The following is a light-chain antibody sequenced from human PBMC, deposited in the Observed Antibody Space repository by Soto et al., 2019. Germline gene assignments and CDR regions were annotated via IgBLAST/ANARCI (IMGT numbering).Light chain of an antibody. J-gene: IGKJ1*01. CDR3: QQYINWPRT. CDR2: GAS. V-gene: IGKV3-15*01. Sequence: EIVLTQSPGTLSLSPGERATLSCRASQSFISSYLAWYQQKPGQAPRLLIYGASTRATGIPARFSGSGSGTEFSLTISSLQSEDFAVYYCQQYINWPRTFGQGTKVDIK. CDR1: QSFISSY.